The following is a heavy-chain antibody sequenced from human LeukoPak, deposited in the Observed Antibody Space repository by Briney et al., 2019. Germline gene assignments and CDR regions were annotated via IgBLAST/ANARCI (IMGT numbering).Heavy chain of an antibody. D-gene: IGHD3-22*01. CDR1: GYTFTSYD. V-gene: IGHV1-8*01. Sequence: GASVKVSCKASGYTFTSYDINWVRQATGEGLEWVGWMNPNSGNTGYAQKFQGRVTMARNTSISTAYMELSSLRSDDTAVYYCARGPGGRSGYYPLEDYYYYYYMDVWGKGTTVTVSS. CDR2: MNPNSGNT. J-gene: IGHJ6*03. CDR3: ARGPGGRSGYYPLEDYYYYYYMDV.